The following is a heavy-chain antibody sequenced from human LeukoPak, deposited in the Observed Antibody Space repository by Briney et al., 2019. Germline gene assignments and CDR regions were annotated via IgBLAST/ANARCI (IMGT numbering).Heavy chain of an antibody. CDR2: IYYSGST. V-gene: IGHV4-59*01. Sequence: SETLSLTRTVSGGSISSYYWSWIRQPPGKGLEWIGYIYYSGSTNYNPSLKSRVTISVDTSKNQFSLKLSSVTAADTAVYYCAREHVAYSSSWYGFDPWGQGTLVTVSS. CDR3: AREHVAYSSSWYGFDP. CDR1: GGSISSYY. D-gene: IGHD6-13*01. J-gene: IGHJ5*02.